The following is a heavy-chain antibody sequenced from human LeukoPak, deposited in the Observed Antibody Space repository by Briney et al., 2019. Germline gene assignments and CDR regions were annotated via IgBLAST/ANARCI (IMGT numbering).Heavy chain of an antibody. V-gene: IGHV1-18*04. CDR1: GYTFTSYG. D-gene: IGHD3-10*01. J-gene: IGHJ5*02. CDR2: ISAYNGNT. CDR3: ARDSITMVRGVIGWFDP. Sequence: ASVKVSCKASGYTFTSYGISWVRQAPGQGLEWMGWISAYNGNTNYAQKLQGRVTMTTDTSTSTAYMELRSLRSDDTAVHYCARDSITMVRGVIGWFDPWGQGTLVTVSS.